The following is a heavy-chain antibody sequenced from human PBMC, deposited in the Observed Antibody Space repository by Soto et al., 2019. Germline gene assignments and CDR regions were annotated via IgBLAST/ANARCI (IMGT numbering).Heavy chain of an antibody. CDR3: ASLWELDYFDY. CDR2: ISYDGSNK. J-gene: IGHJ4*02. D-gene: IGHD1-26*01. V-gene: IGHV3-30-3*01. Sequence: QVQLVESGGGVVQPGRSLRLSCAASGFTFSSYAMHWVRQAPGKGLEWVAVISYDGSNKYYADSVKGRFTISRDNSENTLYLQMNSLRAEDTAVYYCASLWELDYFDYWGQGTLVTVSS. CDR1: GFTFSSYA.